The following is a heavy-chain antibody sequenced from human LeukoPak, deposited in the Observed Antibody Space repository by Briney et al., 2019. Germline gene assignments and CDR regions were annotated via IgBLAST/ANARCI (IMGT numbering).Heavy chain of an antibody. Sequence: GGSLRLSCAASGFTFSSYGMHWVRQAPGKGLEWVAVIWYDGSNKYYADSVKGRFTISRDNSKNTLYLQMNSLRAEDTAVYYCARDLLLHVVVQAAPLSDYWGQGTLVTVSS. CDR3: ARDLLLHVVVQAAPLSDY. V-gene: IGHV3-33*01. D-gene: IGHD2-2*01. CDR1: GFTFSSYG. CDR2: IWYDGSNK. J-gene: IGHJ4*02.